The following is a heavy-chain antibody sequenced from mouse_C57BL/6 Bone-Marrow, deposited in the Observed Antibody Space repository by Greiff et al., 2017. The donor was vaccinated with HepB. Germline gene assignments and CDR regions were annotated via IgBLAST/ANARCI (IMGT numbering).Heavy chain of an antibody. CDR1: GYTFTSYW. D-gene: IGHD5-1*01. V-gene: IGHV1-52*01. CDR3: ARGSTFPWFAY. Sequence: QVHVKQPGAELVRPGSSVKLSCKASGYTFTSYWMHWVKQRPIQGLEWIGNIDPSDSETHYNQKFKDKATLTVDKSSSTAYMQLSSLASEDSAVYYCARGSTFPWFAYWGQGALVTVSA. CDR2: IDPSDSET. J-gene: IGHJ3*01.